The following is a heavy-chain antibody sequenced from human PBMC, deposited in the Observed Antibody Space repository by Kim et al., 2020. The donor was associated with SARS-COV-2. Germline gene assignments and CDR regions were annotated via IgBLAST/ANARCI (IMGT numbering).Heavy chain of an antibody. CDR1: GGSISSSSYY. CDR3: ARLSRGQGYGMDV. V-gene: IGHV4-39*01. J-gene: IGHJ6*02. Sequence: SETLSLTCTVSGGSISSSSYYWGWIRQPPGKGLEWIGSIYYSGSTYYNPSLKSRVTISVDTSKNQFSLKLSSVTAADTAVYYCARLSRGQGYGMDVWGQGTTVTVSS. D-gene: IGHD3-10*01. CDR2: IYYSGST.